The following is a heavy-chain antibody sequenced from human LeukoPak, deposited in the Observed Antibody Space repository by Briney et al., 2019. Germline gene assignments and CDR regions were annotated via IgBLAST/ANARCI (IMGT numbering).Heavy chain of an antibody. D-gene: IGHD1-1*01. CDR2: IKQDGSEK. J-gene: IGHJ4*02. Sequence: GGSLRLSCAASGFTFSSYWMSWVRQAPGKGLEWVANIKQDGSEKYYVDSVKGRFTISRDNAKNSLYLQMNSLRAEDTAVYHCTRDRGAYNLYDYWGQGTLVTVSS. CDR1: GFTFSSYW. CDR3: TRDRGAYNLYDY. V-gene: IGHV3-7*03.